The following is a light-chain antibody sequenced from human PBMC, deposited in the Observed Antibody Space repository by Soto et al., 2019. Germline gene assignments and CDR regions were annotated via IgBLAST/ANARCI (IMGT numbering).Light chain of an antibody. V-gene: IGKV1-33*01. CDR3: QHYDTVPPFT. CDR1: QDIRNY. CDR2: EAS. J-gene: IGKJ2*01. Sequence: DMPLTQSPSSLSASIGDRVTITCQASQDIRNYLNWYQQKPGKAPKVLIYEASTLDTGVPSRFSGSGSGTDFTLTITSLQPEDIATYYCQHYDTVPPFTFGQGTKLEIK.